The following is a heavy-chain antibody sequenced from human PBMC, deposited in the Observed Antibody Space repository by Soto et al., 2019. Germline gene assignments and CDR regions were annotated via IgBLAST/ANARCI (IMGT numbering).Heavy chain of an antibody. Sequence: SETLSLTCTVSGGSVSSGSYYWSWIRQPQGKGLEWIGYIYYSGSTNYNPSLKRRVAISVDTSKNQFSLKLSYVTAAETAVYYSAREVRLFSSTSCYRGHWFDPWGQGTLVTVSS. CDR2: IYYSGST. CDR3: AREVRLFSSTSCYRGHWFDP. CDR1: GGSVSSGSYY. J-gene: IGHJ5*02. V-gene: IGHV4-61*01. D-gene: IGHD2-2*02.